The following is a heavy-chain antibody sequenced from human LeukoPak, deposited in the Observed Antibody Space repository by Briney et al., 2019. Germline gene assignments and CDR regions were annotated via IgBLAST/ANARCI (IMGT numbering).Heavy chain of an antibody. V-gene: IGHV5-51*01. Sequence: ESLKISCKGSGYSFTSYWIGWVRQMPGKGLEWMGIIYPGDSDTRYSPSFQGQVTISADKSISTAYLQWSSLKASDTAMYYCARFPSIAAAGRGYFQHWGQGTLVTVSS. CDR1: GYSFTSYW. D-gene: IGHD6-13*01. CDR2: IYPGDSDT. J-gene: IGHJ1*01. CDR3: ARFPSIAAAGRGYFQH.